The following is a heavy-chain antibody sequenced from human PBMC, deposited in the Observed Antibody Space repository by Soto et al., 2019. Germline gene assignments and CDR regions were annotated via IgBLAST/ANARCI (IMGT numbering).Heavy chain of an antibody. V-gene: IGHV1-46*01. CDR2: INPSGGST. CDR3: AIQPTYYYDSSANEDY. J-gene: IGHJ4*02. Sequence: ASVKVSCKASGYTFTSYYMHWVQQAPGQGLEWMGIINPSGGSTSYAQKFQGRVTMTRDTSTSTVYMELSSLRSEDTAVYYCAIQPTYYYDSSANEDYWGQGTLVTVSS. CDR1: GYTFTSYY. D-gene: IGHD3-22*01.